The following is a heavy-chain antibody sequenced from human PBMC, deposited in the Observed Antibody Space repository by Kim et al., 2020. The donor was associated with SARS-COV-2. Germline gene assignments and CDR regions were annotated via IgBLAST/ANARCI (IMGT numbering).Heavy chain of an antibody. J-gene: IGHJ6*03. Sequence: ASVKVSCKASGYTFTGYYMHWVRQAPGQGLEWMGWINPNSGGTNYAQKFQGRVTMTRDTSISTAYMELSRLRSDDTAVYYCARWSSCWGNSNYYYMDVWGKGTTVTVSS. V-gene: IGHV1-2*02. D-gene: IGHD6-19*01. CDR3: ARWSSCWGNSNYYYMDV. CDR1: GYTFTGYY. CDR2: INPNSGGT.